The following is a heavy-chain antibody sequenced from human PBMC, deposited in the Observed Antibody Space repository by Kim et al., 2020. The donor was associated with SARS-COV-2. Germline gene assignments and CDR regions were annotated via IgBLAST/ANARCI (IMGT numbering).Heavy chain of an antibody. V-gene: IGHV3-30*02. Sequence: YYAASGKGRFTISRDNSKNTLYLQMNSLRAEDTAVYYCAKEAGWGTSLDYWGQGTQVTVSS. J-gene: IGHJ4*02. CDR3: AKEAGWGTSLDY. D-gene: IGHD3-16*01.